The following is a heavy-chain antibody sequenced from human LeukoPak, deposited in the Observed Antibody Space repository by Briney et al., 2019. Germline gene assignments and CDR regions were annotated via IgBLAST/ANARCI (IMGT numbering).Heavy chain of an antibody. J-gene: IGHJ4*02. V-gene: IGHV1-69*13. CDR3: ATVALLWFGELKSGFDY. D-gene: IGHD3-10*01. CDR2: IIPIFGTA. Sequence: SVKVSCKASGGTFSSYAISWVRQAPGQGLEWMGGIIPIFGTANYAQKFQGRVTITADESTSTAYMELSSLRSEDTAVYYCATVALLWFGELKSGFDYWGRGTLVTVSS. CDR1: GGTFSSYA.